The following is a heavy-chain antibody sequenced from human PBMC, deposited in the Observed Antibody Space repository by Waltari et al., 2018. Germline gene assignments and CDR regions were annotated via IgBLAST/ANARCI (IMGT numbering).Heavy chain of an antibody. Sequence: EVQLVESGGGLVQPGGSVRLTCTASGFMFSSYKMNWVRQAPGKGLEWISHIDESDETTYYVDSVKGRFTISRDNAKNSLYLQMNSLKVDDTAIYYCARDLNYYDTRGFFDFWGQGTVVTVSS. J-gene: IGHJ4*02. CDR2: IDESDETT. D-gene: IGHD3-22*01. CDR3: ARDLNYYDTRGFFDF. V-gene: IGHV3-48*03. CDR1: GFMFSSYK.